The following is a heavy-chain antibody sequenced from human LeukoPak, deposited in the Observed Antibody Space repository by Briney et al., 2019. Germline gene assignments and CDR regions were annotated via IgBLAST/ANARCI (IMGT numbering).Heavy chain of an antibody. Sequence: SETLSLTCTVSGGSISSYYWSWIRQPPGKGLEWIGYIYYSGSTNYNPSLKSRVTVSVDTSKDQFSLKLSSVTAADTAVYYCARDRPDAFDIWGQGTMVTVSS. V-gene: IGHV4-59*01. CDR3: ARDRPDAFDI. CDR1: GGSISSYY. J-gene: IGHJ3*02. CDR2: IYYSGST.